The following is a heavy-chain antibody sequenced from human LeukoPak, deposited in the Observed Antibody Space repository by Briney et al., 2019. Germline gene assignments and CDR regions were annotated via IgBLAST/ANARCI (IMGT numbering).Heavy chain of an antibody. V-gene: IGHV1-69*13. J-gene: IGHJ3*02. CDR2: IIPIFGTA. Sequence: SVKVSCKASGGTFSSYAISWVRQAPGQGLEWMGGIIPIFGTANYAQKFQGRVTITADESTSTAYMELSSLRSEDTAVYYCARVLFGGGYSYGWAFDIWGQGTMVTVSS. CDR1: GGTFSSYA. D-gene: IGHD5-18*01. CDR3: ARVLFGGGYSYGWAFDI.